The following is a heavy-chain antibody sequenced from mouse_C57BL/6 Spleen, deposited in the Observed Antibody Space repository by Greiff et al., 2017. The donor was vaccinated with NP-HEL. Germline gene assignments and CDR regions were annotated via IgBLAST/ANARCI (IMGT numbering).Heavy chain of an antibody. J-gene: IGHJ2*01. CDR1: GYAFSSYW. Sequence: VQLQQSGAELVKPGASVKISCKASGYAFSSYWMNWVKQRPGKGLEWIGQIYPGDGDTNYNGKFKGKATLTADKSSSTAYMQLSILTSEDSAVYLCARFYDYDSYYFDYWGQGTTLTVSS. D-gene: IGHD2-4*01. V-gene: IGHV1-80*01. CDR3: ARFYDYDSYYFDY. CDR2: IYPGDGDT.